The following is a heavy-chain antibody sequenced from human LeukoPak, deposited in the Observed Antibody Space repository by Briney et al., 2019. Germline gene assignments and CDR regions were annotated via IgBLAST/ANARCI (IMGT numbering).Heavy chain of an antibody. D-gene: IGHD3-9*01. CDR1: GFTFSSYA. V-gene: IGHV3-23*01. CDR2: ISGSGGST. Sequence: GGSLRLSCAASGFTFSSYAMSWVRQAPGKGLEWVSAISGSGGSTYYADSVKGRFTISRDNSKNTLYPQMNSLRAEDTAVYYCAKWRYFDWGYFDYWGQGTLVTVSS. J-gene: IGHJ4*02. CDR3: AKWRYFDWGYFDY.